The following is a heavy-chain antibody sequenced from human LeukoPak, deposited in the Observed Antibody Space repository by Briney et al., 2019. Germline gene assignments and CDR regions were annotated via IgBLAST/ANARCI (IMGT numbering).Heavy chain of an antibody. CDR1: GYDFTKYA. CDR3: ARDLIMYGSESYFDDTFDI. J-gene: IGHJ3*02. Sequence: ASVKVSCKASGYDFTKYAVQWVRQAPGQRLEWMGWIDAGNGRTKYSQDFQGRVTMTTDTSTSTAYMELRSLRSDDTAVYYCARDLIMYGSESYFDDTFDIWGQGTKVTVSS. CDR2: IDAGNGRT. V-gene: IGHV1-3*01. D-gene: IGHD3-10*01.